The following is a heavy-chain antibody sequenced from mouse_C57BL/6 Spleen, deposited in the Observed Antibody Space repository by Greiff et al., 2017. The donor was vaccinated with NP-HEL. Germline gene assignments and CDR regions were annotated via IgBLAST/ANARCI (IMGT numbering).Heavy chain of an antibody. CDR3: ARSYYGSSLFYWYFDV. V-gene: IGHV5-17*01. CDR1: GFTFSDYG. J-gene: IGHJ1*03. Sequence: EVMLVESGGGLVKPGGSLKLSCAASGFTFSDYGMHWVRQAPEKGLEWVAYISSGSSTIFYADTVKGRFTISRDNAKNTLFLQMTSLRSEDTAMYYCARSYYGSSLFYWYFDVWGTGTTVTVSS. CDR2: ISSGSSTI. D-gene: IGHD1-1*01.